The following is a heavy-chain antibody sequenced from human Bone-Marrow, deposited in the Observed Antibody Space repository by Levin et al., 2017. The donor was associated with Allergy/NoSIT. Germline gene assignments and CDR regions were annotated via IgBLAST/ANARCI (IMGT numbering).Heavy chain of an antibody. J-gene: IGHJ4*02. CDR2: VKQDGSEA. Sequence: ASVKVSCEASGFTFTRYWMTWVRQAPGKGLEWVANVKQDGSEAHYVDSVKGRFTISRDKAKESVFLQMSSLRAEDTGIYYCARNLHYSFWSGYLYWGQGARITVSS. V-gene: IGHV3-7*01. CDR1: GFTFTRYW. D-gene: IGHD3-3*01. CDR3: ARNLHYSFWSGYLY.